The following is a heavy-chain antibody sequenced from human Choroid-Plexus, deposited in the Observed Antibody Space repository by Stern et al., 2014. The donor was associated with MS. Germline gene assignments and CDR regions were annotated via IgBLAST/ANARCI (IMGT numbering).Heavy chain of an antibody. D-gene: IGHD1-1*01. Sequence: VQLVESGAEVKKPGASVKVSCKASGYTFTNTGINWVRLAPGQGPEWMGWVSTYNGNTKYAQKLRGRVTMTTDTSTSTAYMELRSLRSDDTAVYYCARGDDKTSYDYWGQGTLVTVSS. CDR2: VSTYNGNT. CDR3: ARGDDKTSYDY. V-gene: IGHV1-18*01. CDR1: GYTFTNTG. J-gene: IGHJ4*02.